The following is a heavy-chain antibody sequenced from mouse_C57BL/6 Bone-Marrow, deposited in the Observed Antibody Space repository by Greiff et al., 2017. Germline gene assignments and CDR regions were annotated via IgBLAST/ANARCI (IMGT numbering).Heavy chain of an antibody. V-gene: IGHV1-59*01. J-gene: IGHJ4*01. CDR2: IDPSDSYT. CDR1: GYTFTSYW. Sequence: VQLQQPGAELVRPGTSVKLSCKASGYTFTSYWMHWVKQRPGRGLEWIGVIDPSDSYTNYNQKFKGKATLTVDTSSSTAYMQLSSLTSEDSAVYYCARFPVITTGVGPMDYWGQGTSVTVSS. D-gene: IGHD1-1*01. CDR3: ARFPVITTGVGPMDY.